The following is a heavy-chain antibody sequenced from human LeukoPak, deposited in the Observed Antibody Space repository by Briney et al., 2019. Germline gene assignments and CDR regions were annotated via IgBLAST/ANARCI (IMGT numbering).Heavy chain of an antibody. V-gene: IGHV4-39*07. D-gene: IGHD1-1*01. CDR3: AMAQEVQAFDI. Sequence: PSETLSLTCTVSGGSISSSNYYWSWIRQPPGKGLEWIGEINHSGSANYNPSLKSRVTISVDTSKNQFSLKLSSVTAADTAVYYCAMAQEVQAFDIWGQGTMVTVSS. J-gene: IGHJ3*02. CDR2: INHSGSA. CDR1: GGSISSSNYY.